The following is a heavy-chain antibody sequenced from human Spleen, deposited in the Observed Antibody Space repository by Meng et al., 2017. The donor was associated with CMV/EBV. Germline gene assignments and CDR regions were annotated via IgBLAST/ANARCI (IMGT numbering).Heavy chain of an antibody. CDR1: GLTCSSYA. D-gene: IGHD2-2*01. J-gene: IGHJ6*02. V-gene: IGHV3-30-3*01. CDR3: RVVPAAMSYYYYGMDV. CDR2: ISYDGSNK. Sequence: GGSLRLSCAASGLTCSSYAMHWVRQAPGKGLEWVAVISYDGSNKYYADSVKGRFTISRDNSKNTLYLQMNSLRAEDTAVYYCRVVPAAMSYYYYGMDVWGQGTTVTVSS.